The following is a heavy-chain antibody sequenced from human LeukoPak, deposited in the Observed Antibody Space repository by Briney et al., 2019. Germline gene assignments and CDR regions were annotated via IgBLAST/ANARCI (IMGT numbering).Heavy chain of an antibody. Sequence: PSETLSLTCTVSGGSLSSYYWSWIRQPAGQGLEWIGRIYTSGSTNYNPSLKSRVTISSDTSKNQFSLKLSSVTATDTAVYYCAREFDYVWGSYRYFDYWGQGTLVTVSS. D-gene: IGHD3-16*02. CDR3: AREFDYVWGSYRYFDY. J-gene: IGHJ4*02. CDR1: GGSLSSYY. CDR2: IYTSGST. V-gene: IGHV4-4*07.